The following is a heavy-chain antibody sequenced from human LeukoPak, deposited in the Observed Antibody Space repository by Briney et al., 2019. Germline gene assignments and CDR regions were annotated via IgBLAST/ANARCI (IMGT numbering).Heavy chain of an antibody. V-gene: IGHV3-21*01. CDR3: AGDGVPAYYYAMDV. CDR2: ISSSGDYI. D-gene: IGHD3-16*01. Sequence: PGGSLRLSCAASGFTFNAYSMNWVRQAPGKGLEWVSSISSSGDYIYYADSLKGRFAISRDNAKNSLFLQLNSLRAEDTAVYYCAGDGVPAYYYAMDVWGQGTTVTVSS. J-gene: IGHJ6*02. CDR1: GFTFNAYS.